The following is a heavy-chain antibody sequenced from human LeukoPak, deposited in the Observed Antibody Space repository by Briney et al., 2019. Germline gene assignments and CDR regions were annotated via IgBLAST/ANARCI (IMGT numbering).Heavy chain of an antibody. CDR2: ISTDNADT. V-gene: IGHV1-18*01. Sequence: GASVKVSCKASGYTFTKYGLTWVRQAPGQGLEWMGWISTDNADTYYAQNYQGRVTMTTDTSTSTAYMELRSLRSDDTAVYYCVRDCASDCSIKGHYYFDLWGRGTLVTVSS. D-gene: IGHD2-21*02. CDR3: VRDCASDCSIKGHYYFDL. CDR1: GYTFTKYG. J-gene: IGHJ2*01.